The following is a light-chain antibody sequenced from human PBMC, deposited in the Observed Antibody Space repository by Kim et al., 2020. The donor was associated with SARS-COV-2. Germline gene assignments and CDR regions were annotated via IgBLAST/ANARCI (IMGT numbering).Light chain of an antibody. CDR2: KAS. CDR3: QQYNSYSPYT. Sequence: DIQMTQSPSTLSASVGDRVTITCRASQSISSWLAWYQQKPGKAPKLLIYKASSLESGVPSRFSGSGSGTGFTLTISSLQPDDFATYYCQQYNSYSPYTFGQGTKLEI. V-gene: IGKV1-5*03. J-gene: IGKJ2*01. CDR1: QSISSW.